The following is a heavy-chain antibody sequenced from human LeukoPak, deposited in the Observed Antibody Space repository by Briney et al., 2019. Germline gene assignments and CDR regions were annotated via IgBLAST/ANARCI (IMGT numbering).Heavy chain of an antibody. D-gene: IGHD4-11*01. CDR1: GGSISSGGYY. J-gene: IGHJ6*03. CDR2: IYYSGST. CDR3: ARGVTTYPRNYYYMDV. Sequence: SQTLSLTCTVSGGSISSGGYYWSWIRQHPGKGLEWIGYIYYSGSTYYNPSLKSRVTISVDTSKNQFSLKLSSVTAADTAVYYCARGVTTYPRNYYYMDVWGKGTTVTVSS. V-gene: IGHV4-31*03.